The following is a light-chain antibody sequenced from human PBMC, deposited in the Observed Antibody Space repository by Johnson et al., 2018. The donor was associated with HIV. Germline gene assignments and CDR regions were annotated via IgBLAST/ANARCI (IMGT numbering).Light chain of an antibody. CDR3: GTWDSRLSARSV. Sequence: QSVLTQPPSMSAAPGQKVTISCSGSSSNIGNNYVSWYQQLPGTAPKLLIYDNNKRPSGIPDRFSGSKSGTSATLGITGLQTGDEADYYCGTWDSRLSARSVFGTGTKVTVL. CDR1: SSNIGNNY. J-gene: IGLJ1*01. V-gene: IGLV1-51*01. CDR2: DNN.